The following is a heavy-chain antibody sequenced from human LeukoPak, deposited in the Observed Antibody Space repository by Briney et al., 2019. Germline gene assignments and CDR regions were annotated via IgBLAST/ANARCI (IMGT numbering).Heavy chain of an antibody. Sequence: GGSLRLSCAASGFTFSSYGMHWIRQAPGKGLEWVAFIRYDGSNKYYADSVKGRFTISRDNSKNTLYLQMNSLRAEDTAVYYCAKGGRIAVAGYDYWGQGTLVTVSS. CDR1: GFTFSSYG. D-gene: IGHD6-19*01. V-gene: IGHV3-30*02. J-gene: IGHJ4*02. CDR3: AKGGRIAVAGYDY. CDR2: IRYDGSNK.